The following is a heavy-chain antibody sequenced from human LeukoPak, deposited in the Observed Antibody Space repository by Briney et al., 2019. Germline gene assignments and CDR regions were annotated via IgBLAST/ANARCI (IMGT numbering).Heavy chain of an antibody. CDR1: GYTFTAYY. Sequence: ASVNVSCKASGYTFTAYYVHWVRQAPGQGLEWMGWINPKSGGTNYAQNFQGRVTMTRDTSISTAYMDLSRLRSDDTAVYFCARGGLPIYYYYMDVWGKGTTVTVSS. CDR2: INPKSGGT. V-gene: IGHV1-2*02. D-gene: IGHD4-11*01. CDR3: ARGGLPIYYYYMDV. J-gene: IGHJ6*03.